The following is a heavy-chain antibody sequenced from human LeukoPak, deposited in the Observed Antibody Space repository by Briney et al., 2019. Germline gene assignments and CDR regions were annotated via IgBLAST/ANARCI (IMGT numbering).Heavy chain of an antibody. CDR3: AREGLGIAAAKADY. CDR2: IYYTGST. Sequence: SETLSLTCTVSGGSISSYYWSWIRQPPGKGLEWIGYIYYTGSTSYNPSLKSRVTMSVDTSKNQFSLKLSSVTAADTAVYYCAREGLGIAAAKADYWGQGTLVTVSS. V-gene: IGHV4-59*12. D-gene: IGHD6-13*01. CDR1: GGSISSYY. J-gene: IGHJ4*02.